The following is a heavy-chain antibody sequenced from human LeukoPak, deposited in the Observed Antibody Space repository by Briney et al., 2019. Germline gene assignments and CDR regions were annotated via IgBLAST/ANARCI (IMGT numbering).Heavy chain of an antibody. Sequence: PGGSVRLSCAASGFTFGSYGMHWVRQAPGKGLEWVAVISYDGSNKYYADSVKGRFTISRDNSKNTLYMQMNSLRAEDTAVFYCAKGLPPGAVSAVFDYWGRGTLVTVSS. CDR1: GFTFGSYG. D-gene: IGHD6-19*01. CDR2: ISYDGSNK. CDR3: AKGLPPGAVSAVFDY. V-gene: IGHV3-30*18. J-gene: IGHJ4*02.